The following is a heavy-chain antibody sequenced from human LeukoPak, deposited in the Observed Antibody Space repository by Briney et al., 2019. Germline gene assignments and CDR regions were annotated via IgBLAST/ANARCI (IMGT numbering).Heavy chain of an antibody. CDR2: IYTSGTT. CDR3: ARLSTVTTSFDY. J-gene: IGHJ4*02. D-gene: IGHD4-17*01. CDR1: GGSISSGSYY. Sequence: PSETLSLTCTVSGGSISSGSYYWSWIRQPAGKGLEWIGRIYTSGTTHYNPSLKSRVTMSVDTSKNQFSLNLSSVTAADTAVYYCARLSTVTTSFDYWGQGTLVTVSS. V-gene: IGHV4-61*02.